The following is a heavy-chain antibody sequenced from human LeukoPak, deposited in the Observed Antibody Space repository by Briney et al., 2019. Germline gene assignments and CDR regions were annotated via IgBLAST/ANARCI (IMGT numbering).Heavy chain of an antibody. CDR2: ISSSSSTI. J-gene: IGHJ4*02. D-gene: IGHD3-3*01. Sequence: GGSLRLSCAASGFTFSSYSMNWVRQAPGKGLEWVSYISSSSSTIYYADSVKGRFTISGDNAKNSLYLQMNSLRDEDTAVYYCARDHSYYDFWSGYYSDYWGQGTLVTVSS. V-gene: IGHV3-48*02. CDR3: ARDHSYYDFWSGYYSDY. CDR1: GFTFSSYS.